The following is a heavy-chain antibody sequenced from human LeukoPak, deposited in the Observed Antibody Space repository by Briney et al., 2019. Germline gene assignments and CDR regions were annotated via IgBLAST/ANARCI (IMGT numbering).Heavy chain of an antibody. Sequence: GGSLRLSCAASGFTVSSNYMSWVRQAPGKGLEWVSVIYSGGSTYYADSVKGRFTISRGSSKNTLSLQMNSLRAEDTAVYYCAGGGSRRTLFDYWGQGTLVTVSS. CDR2: IYSGGST. V-gene: IGHV3-66*01. CDR1: GFTVSSNY. J-gene: IGHJ4*02. D-gene: IGHD1-26*01. CDR3: AGGGSRRTLFDY.